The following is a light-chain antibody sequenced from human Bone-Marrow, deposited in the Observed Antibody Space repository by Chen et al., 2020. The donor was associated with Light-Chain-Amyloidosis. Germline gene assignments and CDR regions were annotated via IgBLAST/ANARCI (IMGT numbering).Light chain of an antibody. Sequence: DIQMTQSPSSLSASVGDRVTITCQASQDISNYLNWYQQKPGKAPKLLMYDASNLETGVPSRFSGSGTGTDFTFTISSLQPEDNATYYCQQYDNLPFTFGPGTKVDIK. J-gene: IGKJ3*01. CDR2: DAS. V-gene: IGKV1-33*01. CDR1: QDISNY. CDR3: QQYDNLPFT.